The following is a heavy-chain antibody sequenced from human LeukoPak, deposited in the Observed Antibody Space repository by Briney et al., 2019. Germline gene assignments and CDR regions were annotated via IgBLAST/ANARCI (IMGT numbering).Heavy chain of an antibody. CDR3: AKEYYDFWSGQPNWFDP. D-gene: IGHD3-3*01. J-gene: IGHJ5*02. V-gene: IGHV4-34*01. CDR1: GGSFSGYY. CDR2: INHSGST. Sequence: SETLSLTCAVYGGSFSGYYWSWIRQPPGKGLEWIGEINHSGSTYYNPSLKSRVTISVDTSKNQFSLKLNSVTAADTAVYYCAKEYYDFWSGQPNWFDPWGQGTLVTVSS.